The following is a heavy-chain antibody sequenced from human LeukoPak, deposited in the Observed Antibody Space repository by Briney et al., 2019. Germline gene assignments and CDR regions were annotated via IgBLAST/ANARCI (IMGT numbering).Heavy chain of an antibody. D-gene: IGHD3-10*01. CDR2: ISSSSSYI. Sequence: GGSLRLSCAASGFTFSSYSMNWVRQAPGKGLEWVSSISSSSSYIYYADSVKGRFTISRDNAKNSLYLQMNSLRAEDMAVYYCARLTGSYYNYYYYYMDVWGKGTTVTVSS. CDR3: ARLTGSYYNYYYYYMDV. V-gene: IGHV3-21*01. CDR1: GFTFSSYS. J-gene: IGHJ6*03.